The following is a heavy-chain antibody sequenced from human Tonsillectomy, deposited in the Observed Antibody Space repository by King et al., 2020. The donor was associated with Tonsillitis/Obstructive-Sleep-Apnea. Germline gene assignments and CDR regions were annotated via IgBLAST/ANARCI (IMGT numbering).Heavy chain of an antibody. D-gene: IGHD6-19*01. Sequence: DVQLVESGGGLVQPGGSLRLSCAVSGFTFSNYWMHWVRQAPGKGLVWVSHISSDGSRTGYADSVKGRFTISRDSAKNTLYLQMNSLRAEETAVYYCARPRVAVAGGDYWGQGTLVTVSS. J-gene: IGHJ4*02. CDR2: ISSDGSRT. CDR1: GFTFSNYW. V-gene: IGHV3-74*01. CDR3: ARPRVAVAGGDY.